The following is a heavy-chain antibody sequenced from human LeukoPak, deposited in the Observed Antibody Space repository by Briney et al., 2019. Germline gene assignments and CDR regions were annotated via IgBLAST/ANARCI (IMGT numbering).Heavy chain of an antibody. CDR3: ARATPPVVTAPRWFDP. Sequence: SVKVSCKASGGTFSSYAISWVRQAPGQGLEWMGGIIPIFGTANYAQKFQGRVTITADESTSTAYMELSSLRSEDTAVYYCARATPPVVTAPRWFDPWGQGTLVTVSS. CDR2: IIPIFGTA. J-gene: IGHJ5*02. D-gene: IGHD2-21*02. CDR1: GGTFSSYA. V-gene: IGHV1-69*13.